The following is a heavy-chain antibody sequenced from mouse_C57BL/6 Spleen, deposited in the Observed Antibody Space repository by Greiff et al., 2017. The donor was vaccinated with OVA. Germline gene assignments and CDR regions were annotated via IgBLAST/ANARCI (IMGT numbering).Heavy chain of an antibody. CDR3: AKSYYAMDY. V-gene: IGHV1-82*01. CDR1: GYAFSSSW. Sequence: VQLQQSGPELVKPGASVKISCTASGYAFSSSWMNWVQQRPGTGLEWIGRIYPGDGDTNYNGKFKGKSTLTADKSSSTAYMQPSSLTSEDSAVYFCAKSYYAMDYWGQGTSVTVSS. CDR2: IYPGDGDT. J-gene: IGHJ4*01.